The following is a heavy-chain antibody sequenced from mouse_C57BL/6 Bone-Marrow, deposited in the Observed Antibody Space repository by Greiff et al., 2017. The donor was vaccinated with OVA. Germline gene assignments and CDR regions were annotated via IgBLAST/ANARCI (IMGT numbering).Heavy chain of an antibody. D-gene: IGHD2-4*01. V-gene: IGHV1-54*01. CDR3: ARVGLPPMDY. CDR1: GYAFTNYL. Sequence: QVQLQQSGAELVRPGTSVKVSCKASGYAFTNYLIEWVKQRPGQGLEWIGVINPGSGGTNYNEKFKGKATLTADKSSSTAYMQLSSLTSEDSAVYFCARVGLPPMDYWGQGTSVTVSS. J-gene: IGHJ4*01. CDR2: INPGSGGT.